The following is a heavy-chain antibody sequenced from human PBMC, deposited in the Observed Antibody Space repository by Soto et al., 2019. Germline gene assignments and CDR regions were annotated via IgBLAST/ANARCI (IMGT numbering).Heavy chain of an antibody. CDR3: ARPRDPNDAFDI. CDR1: GYTFTSYY. CDR2: INPSGGST. V-gene: IGHV1-46*01. J-gene: IGHJ3*02. Sequence: ASVKVSCKASGYTFTSYYMHWVRQAPGQGLEWMGIINPSGGSTNYAQKFQGRVTMTRDTSTSTVYMELSSLRSEDMAVYYCARPRDPNDAFDIWGQGTMVTVSS.